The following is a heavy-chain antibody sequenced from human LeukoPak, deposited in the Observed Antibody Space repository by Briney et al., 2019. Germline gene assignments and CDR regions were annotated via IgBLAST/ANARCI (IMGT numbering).Heavy chain of an antibody. J-gene: IGHJ4*02. V-gene: IGHV3-23*01. Sequence: GGSLRLSCAATGFTFSTYGMTWVRQAPGKGLEWVSGISGSGDTTYYADSVKGRFTISRDNSKNTLYLQMNSLRAEDTAVYYCAKDAQGAVDYWGQGTLVTVSS. CDR2: ISGSGDTT. CDR3: AKDAQGAVDY. D-gene: IGHD4/OR15-4a*01. CDR1: GFTFSTYG.